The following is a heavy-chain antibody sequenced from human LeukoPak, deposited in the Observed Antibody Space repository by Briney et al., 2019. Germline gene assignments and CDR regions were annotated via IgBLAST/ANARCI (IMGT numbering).Heavy chain of an antibody. Sequence: SETLSLTCTVSGGSIRSGSHYWAWIRQPPGKGLEWIGSIYYSGSTYYNPSLENRVTISIDTSKNHFSLKLSSLRAADTSVYYCAKRDDSGGNLVDLWGQGTLVTVS. V-gene: IGHV4-39*02. D-gene: IGHD3-22*01. CDR3: AKRDDSGGNLVDL. CDR2: IYYSGST. J-gene: IGHJ4*02. CDR1: GGSIRSGSHY.